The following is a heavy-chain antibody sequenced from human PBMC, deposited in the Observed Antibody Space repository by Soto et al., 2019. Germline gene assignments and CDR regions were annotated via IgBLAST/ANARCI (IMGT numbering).Heavy chain of an antibody. V-gene: IGHV3-74*01. CDR1: GFTFSSYW. CDR3: VRANYDSSGGN. Sequence: EVQLVESGGGLVQPGGSLRLSCAASGFTFSSYWMHWVRQAPGKGLVWVSCINSDGTSTTYADSVKGRFTISRDNAKNTLDLQMNSLRAEDTAVYYCVRANYDSSGGNWGQGTLVTVSS. J-gene: IGHJ4*02. CDR2: INSDGTST. D-gene: IGHD3-22*01.